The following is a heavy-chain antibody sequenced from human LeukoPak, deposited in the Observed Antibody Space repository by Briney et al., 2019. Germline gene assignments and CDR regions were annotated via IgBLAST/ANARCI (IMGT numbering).Heavy chain of an antibody. D-gene: IGHD5-12*01. CDR2: ISGSGGTT. Sequence: GGSLRLSCAASGFTFSSYAMSWVRQPPGKGLEWVSAISGSGGTTYYADSVKGRFTISRDNSKNTLYLQMNSLRAEDTAVYYCAKDGYGSDIFDYWGQGTLVTVSS. V-gene: IGHV3-23*01. CDR3: AKDGYGSDIFDY. J-gene: IGHJ4*02. CDR1: GFTFSSYA.